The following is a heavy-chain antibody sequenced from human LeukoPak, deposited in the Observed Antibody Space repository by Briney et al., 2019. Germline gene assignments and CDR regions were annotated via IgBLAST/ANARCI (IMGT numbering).Heavy chain of an antibody. CDR3: ASSGSGGSSDGSFDI. J-gene: IGHJ3*02. V-gene: IGHV3-73*01. Sequence: GGSLRLSCAASGFTFSGSAMHWVRQASGKGLEWVGRIRSKANSYATAYAASVKGRFTISRDDSKNTAYLQMNSLRAEDTAVYYCASSGSGGSSDGSFDIWGQGTMVTVSS. CDR2: IRSKANSYAT. CDR1: GFTFSGSA. D-gene: IGHD2-15*01.